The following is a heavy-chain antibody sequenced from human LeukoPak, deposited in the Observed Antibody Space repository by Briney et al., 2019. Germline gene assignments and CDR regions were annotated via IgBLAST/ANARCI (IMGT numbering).Heavy chain of an antibody. J-gene: IGHJ4*02. CDR3: ARDRLYYYGSGSYSSF. V-gene: IGHV3-21*01. CDR1: GFTFSSYS. D-gene: IGHD3-10*01. CDR2: ISSSSSYI. Sequence: GGTLRLSCAASGFTFSSYSMNWVRQAPGKGLEWVSSISSSSSYIYYADSVKGRFTISRDNAKNSLYLQMNSLRAEDTAVYYCARDRLYYYGSGSYSSFWGQGTLVTVSS.